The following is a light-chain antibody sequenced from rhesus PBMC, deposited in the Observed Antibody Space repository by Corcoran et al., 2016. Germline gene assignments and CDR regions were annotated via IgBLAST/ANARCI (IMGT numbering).Light chain of an antibody. CDR2: KAS. V-gene: IGKV1-74*01. Sequence: DIQMTQSPSSLSASVGDRVTITCRTSENVNNYLNWYQQKPGKALNLLIYKASPLQSGVTSRFSGGRSGTDYTFTSNSMRSEDVATYYCQQNYVTPITFGPGTKLDIK. CDR1: ENVNNY. J-gene: IGKJ3*01. CDR3: QQNYVTPIT.